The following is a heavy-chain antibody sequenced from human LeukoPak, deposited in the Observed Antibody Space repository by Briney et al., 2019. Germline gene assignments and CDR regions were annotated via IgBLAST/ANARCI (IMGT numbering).Heavy chain of an antibody. CDR3: ARDPSWDY. CDR2: IWYDGSNK. D-gene: IGHD6-13*01. V-gene: IGHV3-33*08. CDR1: GFTFSGSA. Sequence: GGSLRLSCAASGFTFSGSAMPWVRQAPGKGLEWVAVIWYDGSNKYYADSVKGRFTISRDNSKNTLYLQMNSLRAEDTAVYYCARDPSWDYWGQGTLVTVSS. J-gene: IGHJ4*02.